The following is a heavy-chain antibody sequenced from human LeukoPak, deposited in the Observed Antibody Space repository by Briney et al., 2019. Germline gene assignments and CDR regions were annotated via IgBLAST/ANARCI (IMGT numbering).Heavy chain of an antibody. D-gene: IGHD6-13*01. CDR2: IYGADAA. CDR1: GFNVSSNY. J-gene: IGHJ4*02. CDR3: VTSTGQQFIPYDY. Sequence: GGSLRLSCAASGFNVSSNYMTWNRQAPGKGLEWVSLIYGADAAYYAESVRGRFMISRDNLKNTLFLQMNSLRVEDTALYYCVTSTGQQFIPYDYWGQGTHVTVSS. V-gene: IGHV3-66*02.